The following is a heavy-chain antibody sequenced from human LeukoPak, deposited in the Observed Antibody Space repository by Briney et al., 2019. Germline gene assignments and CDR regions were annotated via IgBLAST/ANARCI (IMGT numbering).Heavy chain of an antibody. Sequence: SETLSLTCAVYGGSFSGYYWSWIRQPPGKGLEWIGEINHSGSTNYNPSLKSRVTISVDTSKNQFSLKLSSVTAADTAVYHCARFIAAAGSFDYWGQGTLVTVSS. J-gene: IGHJ4*02. CDR1: GGSFSGYY. V-gene: IGHV4-34*01. CDR2: INHSGST. D-gene: IGHD6-13*01. CDR3: ARFIAAAGSFDY.